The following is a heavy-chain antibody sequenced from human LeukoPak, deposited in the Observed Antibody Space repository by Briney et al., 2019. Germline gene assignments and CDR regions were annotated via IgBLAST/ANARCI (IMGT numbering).Heavy chain of an antibody. CDR1: GYTFTGLGLY. V-gene: IGHV1-2*06. Sequence: ASVKVSCKTSGYTFTGLGLYIHWVRQAPGQGREWMGRINPNSGGTNYAEKFQGRVTMTRDTSISTAYMELSRRRSDDTAVYYCARERKWLRDYYYMDVWGKGTTVTVSS. CDR3: ARERKWLRDYYYMDV. D-gene: IGHD5-12*01. J-gene: IGHJ6*03. CDR2: INPNSGGT.